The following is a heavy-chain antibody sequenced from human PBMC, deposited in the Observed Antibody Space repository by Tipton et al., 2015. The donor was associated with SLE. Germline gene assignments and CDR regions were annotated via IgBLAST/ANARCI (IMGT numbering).Heavy chain of an antibody. V-gene: IGHV1-69*18. CDR1: GGTFSSYA. CDR2: IIPIFGIA. CDR3: ARGYSGYDPPYYYCGMDV. D-gene: IGHD5-12*01. J-gene: IGHJ6*02. Sequence: QLVQSGPEVKKPGSSVKVSCKASGGTFSSYAISWVRQAPGQGLEWMGRIIPIFGIANYAQKFQGRVTITADESTSTAYMELSSLRSEDTAVYYCARGYSGYDPPYYYCGMDVWGQGTTVTVSS.